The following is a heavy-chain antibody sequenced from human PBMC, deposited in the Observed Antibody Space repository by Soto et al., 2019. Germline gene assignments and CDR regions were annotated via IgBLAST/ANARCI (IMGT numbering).Heavy chain of an antibody. Sequence: GGSLRLSCAASGFTFSSYAMSWVRQAPGKGLEWVSAISGSGGSTYYADSVKGRFTISRDNSKNTLYLQMNSLRAEDTAVYYCAKVLGYCSGGSCYVDYFDYWGQGTLVTVSS. CDR3: AKVLGYCSGGSCYVDYFDY. D-gene: IGHD2-15*01. CDR1: GFTFSSYA. CDR2: ISGSGGST. V-gene: IGHV3-23*01. J-gene: IGHJ4*02.